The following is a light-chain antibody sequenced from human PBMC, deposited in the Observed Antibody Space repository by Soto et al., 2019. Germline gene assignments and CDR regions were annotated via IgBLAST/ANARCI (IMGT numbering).Light chain of an antibody. CDR3: RHYNSYLET. CDR2: MAS. CDR1: QSISTW. Sequence: DIQMAQSPSTLSASVGDRVPITCRASQSISTWLAWYQQKPGKAPKLLIYMASSLESGVPSRFSGSGSGTEFTLTISSLQPDDFATYYCRHYNSYLETFGQGTRVEIK. V-gene: IGKV1-5*03. J-gene: IGKJ1*01.